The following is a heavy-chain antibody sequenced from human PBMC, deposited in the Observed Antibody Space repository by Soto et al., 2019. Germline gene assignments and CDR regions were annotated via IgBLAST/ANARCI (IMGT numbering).Heavy chain of an antibody. CDR1: GFTFSSYG. J-gene: IGHJ4*02. CDR2: ISYDGSNK. D-gene: IGHD2-15*01. Sequence: QVQLVESGGGVVQPGRSLRLSCAASGFTFSSYGMHWVRQAPGKGLEWVAVISYDGSNKYYADSVKGRFTISRDNSKNKLYLQMNSLRAEDTAVYYCAKDRLGYCSGGSCYSINFDYWGQGTLVTVSS. V-gene: IGHV3-30*18. CDR3: AKDRLGYCSGGSCYSINFDY.